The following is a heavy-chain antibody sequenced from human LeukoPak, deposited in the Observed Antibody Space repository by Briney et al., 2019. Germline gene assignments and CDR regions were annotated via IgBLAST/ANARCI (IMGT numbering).Heavy chain of an antibody. CDR2: ISWNSGSI. J-gene: IGHJ4*02. V-gene: IGHV3-9*01. Sequence: PGRSLRLSCAASGFTFDDYAMHWVRQAPGKGLEWVSGISWNSGSIGYADSVKGRFTISRDNAKNSLYLQVSSLRAEDTALYYCAKDIAGSFDYWGQGTLVTVSS. CDR3: AKDIAGSFDY. CDR1: GFTFDDYA.